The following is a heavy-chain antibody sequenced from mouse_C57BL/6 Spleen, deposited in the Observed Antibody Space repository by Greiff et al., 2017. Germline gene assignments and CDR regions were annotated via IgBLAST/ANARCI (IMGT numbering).Heavy chain of an antibody. J-gene: IGHJ2*01. CDR3: VRHYDWGVYFDY. Sequence: QVQLKESGPGLVQPSQSLSITCTISGFSLTSYGVHWVRQSPGKGLEWLGVIWSGGSTDYNAAFISRLGISKDNSKSQVFFKMNSLQADDTAIYYCVRHYDWGVYFDYWGQGTTLTVSS. V-gene: IGHV2-2*01. CDR1: GFSLTSYG. D-gene: IGHD2-4*01. CDR2: IWSGGST.